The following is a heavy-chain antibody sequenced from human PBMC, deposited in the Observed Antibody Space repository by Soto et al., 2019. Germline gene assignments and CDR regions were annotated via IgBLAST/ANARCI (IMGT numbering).Heavy chain of an antibody. CDR1: GFMFNNYA. V-gene: IGHV3-23*01. D-gene: IGHD3-22*01. CDR2: VSVSGGTT. Sequence: GGSLRLSCAASGFMFNNYAMSWVRQAPGKGLEWVSTVSVSGGTTYYADSLKGRFTISRDNSKKTLYLQMNRLRADDTAIYYCAKGLYYYDSSGYRLLDYWGQGTLVTVSS. CDR3: AKGLYYYDSSGYRLLDY. J-gene: IGHJ4*02.